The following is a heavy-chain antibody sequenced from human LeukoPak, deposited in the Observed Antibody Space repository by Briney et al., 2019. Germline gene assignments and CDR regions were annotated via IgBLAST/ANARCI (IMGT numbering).Heavy chain of an antibody. CDR3: ARVMTAITNWSDP. Sequence: GGSLRLSCAASGFTVSSNYVGWVRQAPGKGLEWGSSIYRDGSTYYADSVKGRFTISRDISKNTLNLQMNNLRVEDTAVYYCARVMTAITNWSDPWGQGTLVTVSS. D-gene: IGHD2-21*02. CDR2: IYRDGST. CDR1: GFTVSSNY. V-gene: IGHV3-66*01. J-gene: IGHJ5*02.